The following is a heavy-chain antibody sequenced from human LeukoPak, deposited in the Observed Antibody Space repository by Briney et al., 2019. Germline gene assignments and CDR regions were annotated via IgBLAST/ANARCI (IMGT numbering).Heavy chain of an antibody. CDR2: ISGSGGST. J-gene: IGHJ4*02. CDR1: GGSISSYY. CDR3: AKPSTWGATVTTYYFDY. Sequence: ETLSLTCTVSGGSISSYYWGWIRQPPGKGLEWVSAISGSGGSTYYADSVKGRFTISRDNSKNTLYLQMNSLRAEDTAVYYCAKPSTWGATVTTYYFDYWGQGTLVTVSS. V-gene: IGHV3-23*01. D-gene: IGHD4-17*01.